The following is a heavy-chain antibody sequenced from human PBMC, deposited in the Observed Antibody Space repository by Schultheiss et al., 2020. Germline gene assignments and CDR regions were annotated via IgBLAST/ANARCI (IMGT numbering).Heavy chain of an antibody. J-gene: IGHJ4*02. CDR2: IKQDGSEK. CDR1: GFTFSSYW. V-gene: IGHV3-7*01. CDR3: ARDPYPYDFWSGYYSSLNLYYFDY. D-gene: IGHD3-3*01. Sequence: GGSLRLSCAASGFTFSSYWMSWVRQAPGKGLEWVANIKQDGSEKYYADSVKGRFTISRDNAKNSLYLQMNSLRAEDTAVYYCARDPYPYDFWSGYYSSLNLYYFDYWGQGTLVNVSS.